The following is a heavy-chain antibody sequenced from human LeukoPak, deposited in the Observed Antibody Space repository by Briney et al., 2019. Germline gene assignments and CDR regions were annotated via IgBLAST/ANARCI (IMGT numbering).Heavy chain of an antibody. Sequence: GCSLILSWAASGFIFSSYAMNLVRQAPGKRLEWVSATGSTGVSTFYADSVKGRFTVSRDNSKNTLSLQMNSLRAEDTAVYYCAKDPGVVPAHYFDYWGQGILVTVSS. CDR2: TGSTGVST. J-gene: IGHJ4*02. D-gene: IGHD2-2*01. CDR1: GFIFSSYA. CDR3: AKDPGVVPAHYFDY. V-gene: IGHV3-23*01.